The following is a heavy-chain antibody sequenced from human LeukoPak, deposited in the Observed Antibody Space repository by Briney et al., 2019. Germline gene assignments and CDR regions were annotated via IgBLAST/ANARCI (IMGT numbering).Heavy chain of an antibody. Sequence: GGSLRLSCAASEFTFSSYVMTWVRQAPGKGLEWVSTISGSGGSTYYADSVKGRFTISRDNSKHTLYLQMNGLRAEDTAVYYCAKGGHDFWSGYYYFDYWGQGTLVTVSS. CDR3: AKGGHDFWSGYYYFDY. CDR2: ISGSGGST. J-gene: IGHJ4*02. CDR1: EFTFSSYV. V-gene: IGHV3-23*01. D-gene: IGHD3-3*01.